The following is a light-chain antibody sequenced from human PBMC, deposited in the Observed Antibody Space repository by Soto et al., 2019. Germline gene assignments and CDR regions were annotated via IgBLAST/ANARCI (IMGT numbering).Light chain of an antibody. CDR1: ESVSSS. V-gene: IGKV3-15*01. J-gene: IGKJ4*01. CDR3: QQYRNWPLT. CDR2: GPS. Sequence: EIVMTQSPATLCVSPGERATLSCRASESVSSSLAWYQHKPGQSPRLLIYGPSTRATNIAARFSGSGSGTEFTLTISSLQSEDFAVYYCQQYRNWPLTFGGGTKVEI.